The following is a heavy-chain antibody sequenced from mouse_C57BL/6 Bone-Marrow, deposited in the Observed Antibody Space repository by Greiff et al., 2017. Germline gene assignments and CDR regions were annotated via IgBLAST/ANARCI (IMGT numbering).Heavy chain of an antibody. Sequence: VQLQQSGAELARPGASVTLSCKASGYTFTSYGISWVKQRTGQGLEWIGEIYPRSGNTYYNEKFKGKATLTADKSSSTAYMELRSLTSEDSAVYFCARGCPWFAYWGQGTLVTVSA. CDR1: GYTFTSYG. V-gene: IGHV1-81*01. J-gene: IGHJ3*01. CDR2: IYPRSGNT. CDR3: ARGCPWFAY.